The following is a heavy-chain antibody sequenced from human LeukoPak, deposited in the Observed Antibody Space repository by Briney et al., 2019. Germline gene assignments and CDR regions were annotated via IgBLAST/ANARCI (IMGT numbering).Heavy chain of an antibody. CDR2: ISAYNGNT. J-gene: IGHJ4*02. CDR3: ARVVIGGSYYGDFDY. Sequence: GASVKVSCKASGYTFTSYGISWVRQAPGQGLEWMGWISAYNGNTNYAQKLQGRVTMTTDTSTGTAYMELRSLRSDDTAVYYCARVVIGGSYYGDFDYWGQGTLVTVSS. V-gene: IGHV1-18*01. CDR1: GYTFTSYG. D-gene: IGHD1-26*01.